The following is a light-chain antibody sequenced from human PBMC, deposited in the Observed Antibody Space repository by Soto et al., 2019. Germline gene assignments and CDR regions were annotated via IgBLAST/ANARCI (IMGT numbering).Light chain of an antibody. J-gene: IGLJ1*01. CDR2: DVS. V-gene: IGLV2-14*03. CDR1: SSDVGGYNY. Sequence: QSVLTQPASVSGSPGQSITISCTGTSSDVGGYNYVSWYQQHPDKAPRLMIYDVSNRPSGVSDRFSGSKSGDTASLTISGLQAEEEAYLYCTPFPSRQTYFFGTGNKVT. CDR3: TPFPSRQTYF.